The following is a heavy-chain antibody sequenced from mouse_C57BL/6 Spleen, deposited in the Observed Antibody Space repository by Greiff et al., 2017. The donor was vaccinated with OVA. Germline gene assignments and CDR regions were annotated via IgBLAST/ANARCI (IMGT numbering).Heavy chain of an antibody. CDR1: GYSFTGYY. CDR3: ARSGYDYDEEASYAMDY. D-gene: IGHD2-4*01. V-gene: IGHV1-31*01. Sequence: EVKLMESGPELVKPGASVKISCKASGYSFTGYYMHWVKQSHGNILDWIGYIYPYNGVSSYNQKFKGKATLTVDKSSSTAYMELRSLTSEDSAVYYCARSGYDYDEEASYAMDYWGQGTSVTVSS. CDR2: IYPYNGVS. J-gene: IGHJ4*01.